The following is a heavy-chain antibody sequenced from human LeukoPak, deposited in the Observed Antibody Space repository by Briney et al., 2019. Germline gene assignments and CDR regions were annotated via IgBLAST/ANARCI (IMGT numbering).Heavy chain of an antibody. Sequence: ASVKVSCKVSGYTLTELSMHWVRQAPGKGLEWMGGFDPEDGETIYAQKFQGRVTMTRDTSTSTVYMELSSLRSEDTAVYYCARDSGSYYGYWGQGTLVTVSS. J-gene: IGHJ4*02. CDR2: FDPEDGET. CDR1: GYTLTELS. D-gene: IGHD1-26*01. V-gene: IGHV1-24*01. CDR3: ARDSGSYYGY.